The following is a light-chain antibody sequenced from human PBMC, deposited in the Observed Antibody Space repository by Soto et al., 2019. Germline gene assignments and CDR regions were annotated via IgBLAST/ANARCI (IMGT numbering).Light chain of an antibody. J-gene: IGLJ2*01. CDR3: SPSTRGSTLV. V-gene: IGLV2-14*01. Sequence: QSALTQPASVSGSPGQSITSSCTGTSSDVGGYNYVSWYQQHPGKAPKLMIYEVSNRPSVVSNRFSGSKSGNTASLTIAVPQAEEDADYYCSPSTRGSTLVLDGETKITIL. CDR1: SSDVGGYNY. CDR2: EVS.